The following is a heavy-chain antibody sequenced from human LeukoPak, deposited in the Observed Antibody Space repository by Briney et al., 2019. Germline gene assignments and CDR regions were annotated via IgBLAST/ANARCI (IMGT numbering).Heavy chain of an antibody. CDR3: ASAAGWESAY. Sequence: GGSLRLPCAASGSTSSRYYMSWVRQTPEKGLEWVANINQDGSEKNYVDSVKGRFTISRDNAKNSLYLQMNSLRAEDTAVYYCASAAGWESAYWGQGTLVTVSS. D-gene: IGHD1-26*01. CDR2: INQDGSEK. J-gene: IGHJ4*02. V-gene: IGHV3-7*01. CDR1: GSTSSRYY.